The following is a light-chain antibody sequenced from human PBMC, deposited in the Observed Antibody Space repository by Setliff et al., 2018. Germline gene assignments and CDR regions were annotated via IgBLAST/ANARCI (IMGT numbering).Light chain of an antibody. CDR3: SSYTGTYV. Sequence: QSALTQPASVSGSPGQSITISCTGTSCDVGGYNYVSWYQQHPGKAPKLMIYDVSNRPSGVSNRFSGSKSGNTASLTISGLQAEDEADYYCSSYTGTYVFGRGTKV. J-gene: IGLJ1*01. CDR2: DVS. CDR1: SCDVGGYNY. V-gene: IGLV2-14*03.